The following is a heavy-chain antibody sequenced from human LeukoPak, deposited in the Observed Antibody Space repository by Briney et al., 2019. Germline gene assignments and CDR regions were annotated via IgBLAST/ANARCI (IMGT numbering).Heavy chain of an antibody. CDR3: ARIPRSEYYFDY. CDR1: GGSISSYY. J-gene: IGHJ4*02. Sequence: SETLSLTCTVSGGSISSYYWSWIRQPPGKGLEWIGYIYYSGSTYYNPSLKSRVTISVDTSKNQFSLKLSSVTAADTAVYYCARIPRSEYYFDYWGQGTLVTVSS. D-gene: IGHD3-3*01. CDR2: IYYSGST. V-gene: IGHV4-59*06.